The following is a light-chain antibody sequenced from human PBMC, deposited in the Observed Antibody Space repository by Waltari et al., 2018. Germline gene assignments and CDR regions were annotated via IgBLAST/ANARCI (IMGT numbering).Light chain of an antibody. Sequence: SALTQPASVSGSPGQSITIPCTGTSSDVGNYKRVSWYQQHPGKAPKLMIYAVSKRPSGVSDPFSGAKSGDMASLTISGLQPEDEAEYFCSSYAGSSKGVFGGGTKVTVL. CDR1: SSDVGNYKR. CDR2: AVS. J-gene: IGLJ2*01. V-gene: IGLV2-23*02. CDR3: SSYAGSSKGV.